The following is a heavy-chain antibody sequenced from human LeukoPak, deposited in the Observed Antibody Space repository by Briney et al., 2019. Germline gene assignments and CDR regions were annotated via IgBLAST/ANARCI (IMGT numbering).Heavy chain of an antibody. Sequence: SETLSLTCTVSGGSISSYYWSWIRQPAGKGLEWIGRIYTSGSTNYNPSLKSRATMSVDTSKNQFSLKLSSVTAADTAVYYCARDVTTVTRNWFDPWGQGTLVTVSS. CDR2: IYTSGST. D-gene: IGHD4-17*01. CDR3: ARDVTTVTRNWFDP. CDR1: GGSISSYY. V-gene: IGHV4-4*07. J-gene: IGHJ5*02.